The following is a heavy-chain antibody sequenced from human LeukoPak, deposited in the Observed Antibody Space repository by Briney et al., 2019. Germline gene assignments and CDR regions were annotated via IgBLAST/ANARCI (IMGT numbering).Heavy chain of an antibody. CDR1: GGSISSYY. Sequence: PSETLSLTCTVSGGSISSYYWSWIRQPPGKGLERIGYIYYSGSTNYNPSLKSRVTISVDTSKNHFPLKLDSVTAADTAVYYWARKGSSGGPHFTPGGKEPLVPFSS. CDR2: IYYSGST. J-gene: IGHJ5*02. D-gene: IGHD6-19*01. CDR3: ARKGSSGGPHFTP. V-gene: IGHV4-59*08.